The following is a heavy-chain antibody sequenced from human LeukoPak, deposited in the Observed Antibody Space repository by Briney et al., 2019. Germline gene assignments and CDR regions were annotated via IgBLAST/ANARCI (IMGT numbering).Heavy chain of an antibody. Sequence: SETLSLTCSVSGVSISSDYWSWIRQPPGKGLEWIGYIYDSGSTNYNPSLKSRVTISVDTSKNQFSLKLSSVTAADTAVYYCARDDSTGYYYHNYFDYWGQGTLVTVSS. CDR3: ARDDSTGYYYHNYFDY. V-gene: IGHV4-59*12. CDR1: GVSISSDY. J-gene: IGHJ4*02. D-gene: IGHD3-22*01. CDR2: IYDSGST.